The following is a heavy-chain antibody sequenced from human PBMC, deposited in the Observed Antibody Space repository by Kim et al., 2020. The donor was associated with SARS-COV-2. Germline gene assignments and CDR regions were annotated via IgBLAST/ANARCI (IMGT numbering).Heavy chain of an antibody. V-gene: IGHV1-18*01. J-gene: IGHJ4*02. CDR2: TT. CDR3: ASLFSSSSY. Sequence: TTNYAQKLQGRVTMTTDTSTSTAYMELRSLRSDDTAVYYCASLFSSSSYWGQGTLVTVSS. D-gene: IGHD6-13*01.